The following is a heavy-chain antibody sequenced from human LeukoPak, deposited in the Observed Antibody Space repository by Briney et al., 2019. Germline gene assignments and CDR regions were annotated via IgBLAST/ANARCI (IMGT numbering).Heavy chain of an antibody. CDR2: INPNSGGT. D-gene: IGHD4-17*01. CDR3: ARLPAGATVTTC. J-gene: IGHJ4*02. V-gene: IGHV1-2*02. CDR1: GYTFTGYY. Sequence: ASVTVSCKASGYTFTGYYIHWVRQAPGQGLEWMGWINPNSGGTNYAQKFQGRVTITRDTSISTASMELSRLRSDDTAVYYCARLPAGATVTTCWGQGTLVTVSS.